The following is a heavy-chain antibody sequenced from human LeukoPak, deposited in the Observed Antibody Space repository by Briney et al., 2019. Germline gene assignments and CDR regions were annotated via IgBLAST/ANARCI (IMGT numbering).Heavy chain of an antibody. CDR1: GGSISSYY. Sequence: SSETLSLTCTVSGGSISSYYWSWIRQPPGKGLEWIGYIYYSGSTNYNPSLKSRVTISVDTSKNQFSLKLSSVTAADTAVYYCARVRHDYGGNPLLNNWFDPWGQGTLVTVSS. D-gene: IGHD4-17*01. J-gene: IGHJ5*02. V-gene: IGHV4-59*01. CDR3: ARVRHDYGGNPLLNNWFDP. CDR2: IYYSGST.